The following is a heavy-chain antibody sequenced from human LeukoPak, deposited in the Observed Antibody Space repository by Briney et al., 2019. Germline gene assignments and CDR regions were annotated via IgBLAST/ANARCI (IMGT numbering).Heavy chain of an antibody. CDR3: ARDPTELQLLSYYFDY. D-gene: IGHD2-2*01. J-gene: IGHJ4*02. CDR1: GITFSSYS. CDR2: ISFSGTTT. Sequence: GGSLRLSCAASGITFSSYSMSWVRQAPGKGLEWVSSISFSGTTTYYADSVKGRFTVSRDNSKHTLYLQMDGLRAEDTAVYYCARDPTELQLLSYYFDYWGQGTLVAVS. V-gene: IGHV3-23*01.